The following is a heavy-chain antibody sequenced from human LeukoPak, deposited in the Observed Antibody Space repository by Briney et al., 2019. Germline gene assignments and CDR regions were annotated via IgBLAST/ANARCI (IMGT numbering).Heavy chain of an antibody. V-gene: IGHV4-39*07. D-gene: IGHD3-10*01. CDR2: IYYSGTT. CDR3: ARGANRGGWFGELYHYYYMDV. J-gene: IGHJ6*03. Sequence: PSETLSLTCTVSGGSISSITYYWGWIRQPPGKGLEWIGSIYYSGTTYYNPSLKSRVTISVDTSKNQFSLRLSSVTAADTAVYYCARGANRGGWFGELYHYYYMDVWGKGTTVTISS. CDR1: GGSISSITYY.